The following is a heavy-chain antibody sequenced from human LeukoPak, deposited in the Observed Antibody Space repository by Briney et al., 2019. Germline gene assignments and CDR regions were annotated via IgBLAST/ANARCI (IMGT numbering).Heavy chain of an antibody. CDR1: GGSISRSY. CDR3: ARSGSSSGVDF. V-gene: IGHV4-4*07. D-gene: IGHD6-6*01. CDR2: IYTSGST. Sequence: SETLFLTCTVTGGSISRSYWSWIRQPAGKGLEWIGRIYTSGSTNYDPSLKSRVTMSLDTSKNQFSLKLSSVTAADTAVYYCARSGSSSGVDFWGQGTLVTVSS. J-gene: IGHJ4*02.